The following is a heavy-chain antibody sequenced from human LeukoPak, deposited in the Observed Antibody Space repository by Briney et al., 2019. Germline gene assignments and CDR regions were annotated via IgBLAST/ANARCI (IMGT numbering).Heavy chain of an antibody. D-gene: IGHD3-22*01. V-gene: IGHV1-18*01. CDR2: ISAYNGNT. J-gene: IGHJ4*02. CDR3: ARDGRGLYYDTSGYYPYFDY. CDR1: GYTFSSYG. Sequence: ASVKVSCKASGYTFSSYGISWVRQAPGQGLEWLAWISAYNGNTNYAQKLQGRVTMTTDTSTSTAYMELRSLRSDDTAVYYCARDGRGLYYDTSGYYPYFDYWGQGTLVTVSS.